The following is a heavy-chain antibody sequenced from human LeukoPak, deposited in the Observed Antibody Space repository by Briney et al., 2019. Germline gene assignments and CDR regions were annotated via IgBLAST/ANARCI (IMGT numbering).Heavy chain of an antibody. J-gene: IGHJ4*02. CDR3: ARDPRGYYYGSGSYYSD. Sequence: ASVKVSCKASGYTFTGYYMHWVRQAPGQGLEWMGRINPNSGGTNYAQKFQGRVTMTRDTSISTAYMELSRLRSDDTAVYYCARDPRGYYYGSGSYYSDWGQGTLVTVSS. V-gene: IGHV1-2*06. D-gene: IGHD3-10*01. CDR2: INPNSGGT. CDR1: GYTFTGYY.